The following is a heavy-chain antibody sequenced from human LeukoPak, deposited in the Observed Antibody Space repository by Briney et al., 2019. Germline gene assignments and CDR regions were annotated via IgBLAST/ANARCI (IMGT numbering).Heavy chain of an antibody. D-gene: IGHD2-15*01. Sequence: PGGSLRLSCAASGFTFSSYAISRVRQAPGEGLEWVSAISASGDGTYYADSVKGRFTISRDNFENTLYLQMNSLRAEDTAVYYCAKSRDSRYDYFDYWGQGILVTVSS. CDR2: ISASGDGT. CDR3: AKSRDSRYDYFDY. V-gene: IGHV3-23*01. J-gene: IGHJ4*02. CDR1: GFTFSSYA.